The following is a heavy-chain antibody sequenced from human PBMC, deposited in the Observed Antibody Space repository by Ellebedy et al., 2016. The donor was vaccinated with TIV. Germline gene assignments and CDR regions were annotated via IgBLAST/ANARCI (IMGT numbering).Heavy chain of an antibody. CDR1: RFFFSSYD. CDR3: ARGGDYYYYGMDV. V-gene: IGHV3-48*04. D-gene: IGHD3-16*01. CDR2: ISSSSSTI. Sequence: GGSLRLSCAASRFFFSSYDMNWVRQAPGKGLEWVSYISSSSSTISYADSVKGRFTISRNNAKNSLYLQMNSLRAEDTAVYYCARGGDYYYYGMDVWGQGTTVTVSS. J-gene: IGHJ6*02.